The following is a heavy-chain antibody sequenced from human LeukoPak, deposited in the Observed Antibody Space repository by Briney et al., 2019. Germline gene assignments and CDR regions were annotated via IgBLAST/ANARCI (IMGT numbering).Heavy chain of an antibody. V-gene: IGHV1-2*06. CDR2: INPNSGGT. Sequence: ASVKVSCKASGYTFTGYYMHWVRQAPGQGLEWMGRINPNSGGTNYAQKFQGRVTMTRDTSISTAYMELSRLRSEDTAVYYCARDYYDSSGYCLDYWGQGTLVTVSS. J-gene: IGHJ4*02. CDR3: ARDYYDSSGYCLDY. CDR1: GYTFTGYY. D-gene: IGHD3-22*01.